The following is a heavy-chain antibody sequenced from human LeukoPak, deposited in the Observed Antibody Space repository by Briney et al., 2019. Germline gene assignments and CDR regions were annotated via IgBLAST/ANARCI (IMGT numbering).Heavy chain of an antibody. CDR3: ARGNYYDSSGYLYYYFYYMDV. Sequence: SETLSLTCTVSGGSISSYYWSWIRQPPGKGLEWIGYIYYSGSTNYNPSLKSRVTISVDTSKNRFSLKLSSVTAADTAVYYCARGNYYDSSGYLYYYFYYMDVWGKGTTVTVSS. V-gene: IGHV4-59*01. CDR2: IYYSGST. J-gene: IGHJ6*03. D-gene: IGHD3-22*01. CDR1: GGSISSYY.